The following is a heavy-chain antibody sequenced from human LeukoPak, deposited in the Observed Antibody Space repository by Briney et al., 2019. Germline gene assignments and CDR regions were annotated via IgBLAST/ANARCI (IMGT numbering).Heavy chain of an antibody. Sequence: SGGSLRLSCAASGFTFSSYGMHWVRQAPGKGLEWVAFIRYDGSNKYYADSVKGRFTISRDNSKNTLYLQMNSLRAEDTAVYYCAKGLDQYYYDSSGYYADYWGQGTLVTVSS. CDR2: IRYDGSNK. CDR3: AKGLDQYYYDSSGYYADY. J-gene: IGHJ4*02. V-gene: IGHV3-30*02. D-gene: IGHD3-22*01. CDR1: GFTFSSYG.